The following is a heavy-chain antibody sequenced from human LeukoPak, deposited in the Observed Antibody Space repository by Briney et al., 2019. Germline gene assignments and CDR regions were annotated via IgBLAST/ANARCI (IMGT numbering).Heavy chain of an antibody. D-gene: IGHD5-18*01. CDR1: GYTFTGYY. CDR3: ARIDSYGFL. Sequence: ASVKVSCKASGYTFTGYYMHWVRQAPGQGLEWMGWINPNSGGTNYAQKFQGRVTMTRDMSTSTVYMELSSLRSEDTAVYYCARIDSYGFLWGQGTLVTVSS. V-gene: IGHV1-2*02. CDR2: INPNSGGT. J-gene: IGHJ4*02.